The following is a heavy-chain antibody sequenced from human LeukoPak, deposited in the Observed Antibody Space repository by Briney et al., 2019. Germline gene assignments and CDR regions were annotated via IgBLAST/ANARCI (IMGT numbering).Heavy chain of an antibody. D-gene: IGHD3-10*01. J-gene: IGHJ5*02. V-gene: IGHV4-4*07. CDR1: GGSMSNYY. Sequence: SETLSHTCAVSGGSMSNYYWTWFRQPAGKGLEWIGRIYTNGRTRYNPSLKSRVTMSVDTSKNQVSMNLRSVTAADTAVYYCARDEESWGQGALVTVSS. CDR2: IYTNGRT. CDR3: ARDEES.